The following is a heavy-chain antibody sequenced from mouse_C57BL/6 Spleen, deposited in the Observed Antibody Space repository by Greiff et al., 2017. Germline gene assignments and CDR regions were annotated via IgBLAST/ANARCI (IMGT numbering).Heavy chain of an antibody. V-gene: IGHV3-8*01. Sequence: EVNVVESGPGLAKPSQTLSLTCSVTGYSITSDYWNWIRKFPGNKLEYMGYISYSGSTYYTPSLKRRISITRDTSNNQYYLQFKSVTTEDTATYYWARLLTGRAIDYWGQGTSVTVSS. CDR2: ISYSGST. D-gene: IGHD4-1*01. CDR3: ARLLTGRAIDY. J-gene: IGHJ4*01. CDR1: GYSITSDY.